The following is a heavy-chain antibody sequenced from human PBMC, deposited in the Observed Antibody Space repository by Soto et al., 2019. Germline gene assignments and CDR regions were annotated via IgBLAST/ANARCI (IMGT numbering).Heavy chain of an antibody. CDR2: ISWDDDK. V-gene: IGHV2-5*02. CDR1: GLSLTTNRLR. D-gene: IGHD3-3*01. J-gene: IGHJ6*02. CDR3: AHSSTDLNHAMDV. Sequence: QITLKESGPTLVKPTQTLTLTCAFSGLSLTTNRLRVGWVRQPPGKALEWLALISWDDDKRYSPSLKSRLTITWDTSKNQVVLTIPNLDPVDTATCYCAHSSTDLNHAMDVWGQGNTVSVSS.